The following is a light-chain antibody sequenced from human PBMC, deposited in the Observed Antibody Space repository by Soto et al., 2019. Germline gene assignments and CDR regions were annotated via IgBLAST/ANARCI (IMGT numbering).Light chain of an antibody. CDR1: QTFSNSF. CDR2: GVS. Sequence: EIVLTQSPGTLSLSPGERATLSCRASQTFSNSFLSWFQQIPGQAPRLLIYGVSMRATGIPDRFSGSGSGTDFTLTISRLEPGDFAVYDCQQCGSSSTSGRGPRLEIK. J-gene: IGKJ5*01. CDR3: QQCGSSST. V-gene: IGKV3-20*01.